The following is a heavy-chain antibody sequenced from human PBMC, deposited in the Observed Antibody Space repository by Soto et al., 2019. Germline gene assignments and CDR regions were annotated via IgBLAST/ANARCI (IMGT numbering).Heavy chain of an antibody. CDR3: ATSGDRYYYYGMDV. V-gene: IGHV4-39*01. Sequence: SETLSLTCTVSGGSISSSSYYWGWIRQPPGKGLEWIGSIYYSGSTYYNPSLKNRVNISVDTSKNQFSLKMSSVTAADTAVYYCATSGDRYYYYGMDVWGQGTTVT. CDR2: IYYSGST. J-gene: IGHJ6*02. CDR1: GGSISSSSYY. D-gene: IGHD3-10*01.